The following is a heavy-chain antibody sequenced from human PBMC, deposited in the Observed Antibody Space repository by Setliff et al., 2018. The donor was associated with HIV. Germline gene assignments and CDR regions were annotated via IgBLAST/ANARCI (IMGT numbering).Heavy chain of an antibody. CDR2: IYSDGTT. CDR3: ARSRPYNSALDY. Sequence: PGGSLRLSCAASGFSVSNYYMAWVRQAPGKGLEWVSTIYSDGTTYHADSVKGRFTLSRDNSKNTVYLQVGSLRPDDTAMYYCARSRPYNSALDYWGQGTLVTVSS. V-gene: IGHV3-66*02. D-gene: IGHD6-25*01. CDR1: GFSVSNYY. J-gene: IGHJ4*02.